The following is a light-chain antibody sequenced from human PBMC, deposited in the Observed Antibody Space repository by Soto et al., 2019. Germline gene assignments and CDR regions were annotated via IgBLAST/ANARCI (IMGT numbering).Light chain of an antibody. CDR1: GSDVGGYNY. J-gene: IGLJ3*02. CDR2: EVN. Sequence: QSVLTQPAAVSGSPGQSITISCTGTGSDVGGYNYVSWYQQHPGKAPKLIIYEVNNRPSGVSNRFSASKFGNTASLTISGLQVEDEADYHCSSYSRSSVPVFGGGTKVTVL. CDR3: SSYSRSSVPV. V-gene: IGLV2-14*01.